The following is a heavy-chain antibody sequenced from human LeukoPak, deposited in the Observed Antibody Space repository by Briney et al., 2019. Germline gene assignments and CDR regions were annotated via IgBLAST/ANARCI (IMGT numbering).Heavy chain of an antibody. CDR1: GGSISSSTYY. D-gene: IGHD4-11*01. CDR3: ARDRGYSNYYYYYMDV. J-gene: IGHJ6*03. CDR2: IYYSGRT. Sequence: SETPSLTCTVSGGSISSSTYYWGWIRQPPGKGLEWIGSIYYSGRTYYNPSLKSRVTISVDTSKNQFSLKLSSVTAADTAVYYCARDRGYSNYYYYYMDVWGKGTTVTVSS. V-gene: IGHV4-39*07.